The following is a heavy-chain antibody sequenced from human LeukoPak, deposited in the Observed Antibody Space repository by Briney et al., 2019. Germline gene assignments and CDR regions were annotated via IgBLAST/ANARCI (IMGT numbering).Heavy chain of an antibody. J-gene: IGHJ5*02. CDR1: GGSISNIC. CDR3: ARDKWSGGGLAQFDP. CDR2: IYYSGNT. V-gene: IGHV4-59*01. Sequence: SETLSLTCTVSGGSISNICWSWIRQPPGKGLEWIAYIYYSGNTKVNPSLKSRVTVSVDTSKNQFSLKLTSVTAADTAVYYCARDKWSGGGLAQFDPWGQGTLVTVSS. D-gene: IGHD2-15*01.